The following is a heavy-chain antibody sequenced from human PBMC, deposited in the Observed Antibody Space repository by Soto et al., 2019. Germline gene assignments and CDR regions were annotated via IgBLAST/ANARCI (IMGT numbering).Heavy chain of an antibody. CDR3: ARDKITGLFDY. CDR2: IYYNGTT. CDR1: GGSISSPNFS. Sequence: PSETLSLTCTVSGGSISSPNFSWSWIRQHPGKGLEWIGHIYYNGTTYYNPTLKSRVSISVDTSKNQFSLKLSSVTAADTAVYYCARDKITGLFDYWGQGTLVT. V-gene: IGHV4-31*03. J-gene: IGHJ4*02. D-gene: IGHD2-8*02.